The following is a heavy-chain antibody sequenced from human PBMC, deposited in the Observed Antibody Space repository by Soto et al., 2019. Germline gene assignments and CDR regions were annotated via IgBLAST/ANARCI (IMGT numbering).Heavy chain of an antibody. CDR1: QQSLTKFG. CDR2: TNIENATA. V-gene: IGHV1-18*04. Sequence: QIQMVQSGPEVKQPGASVRVTCKASQQSLTKFGFSWVRQAPGQGLDWMGWTNIENATAIYAQTYHDRFIITSDTATNTAAMELRSLTADDSSIYYCAGVRSSCVTFECYSCGQGTLVNVSS. CDR3: AGVRSSCVTFECYS. D-gene: IGHD3-3*01. J-gene: IGHJ4*02.